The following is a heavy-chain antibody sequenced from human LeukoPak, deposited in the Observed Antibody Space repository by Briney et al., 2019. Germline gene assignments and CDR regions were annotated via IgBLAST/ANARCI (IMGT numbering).Heavy chain of an antibody. J-gene: IGHJ4*02. Sequence: AASVKVSCKVSGYTLTELSMHWVRQAPGKGLEWMGGFDPEDGETIYAQKFQGRVTMTEDTSTDTAYMELSSLRSEDTAVYYCATGHHRGRGIYGSSGRQFDYWGQGTLVTVSS. D-gene: IGHD3-22*01. CDR1: GYTLTELS. CDR2: FDPEDGET. CDR3: ATGHHRGRGIYGSSGRQFDY. V-gene: IGHV1-24*01.